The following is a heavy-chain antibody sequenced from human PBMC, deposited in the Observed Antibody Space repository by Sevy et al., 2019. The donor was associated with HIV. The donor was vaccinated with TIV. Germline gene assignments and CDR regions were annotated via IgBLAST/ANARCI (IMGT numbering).Heavy chain of an antibody. D-gene: IGHD6-19*01. Sequence: GGSLRLSCAASGFTFSSYAMSWVHQAPGKGLEWVSAISGSGGSTYYADSVKGRFTISRDNSKNTLYLQMNSLRAEDTAVYYCAKDGAVAWDFDYWGQGTLVTVSS. CDR2: ISGSGGST. CDR3: AKDGAVAWDFDY. CDR1: GFTFSSYA. V-gene: IGHV3-23*01. J-gene: IGHJ4*02.